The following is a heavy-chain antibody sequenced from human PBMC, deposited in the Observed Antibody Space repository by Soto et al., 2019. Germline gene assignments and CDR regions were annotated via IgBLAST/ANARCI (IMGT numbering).Heavy chain of an antibody. D-gene: IGHD2-15*01. Sequence: QVQLVQSGAEVKKPGSSVKVSCKASGGTFSSYAISWVRQAPGPGREWMGGIIPIFGTADYAQKFQGRVTIAADASTSTAYMELSRLRSEDTAVYYCASVETPRYYYGMDVWGQGTTVTVS. CDR2: IIPIFGTA. CDR1: GGTFSSYA. J-gene: IGHJ6*02. V-gene: IGHV1-69*12. CDR3: ASVETPRYYYGMDV.